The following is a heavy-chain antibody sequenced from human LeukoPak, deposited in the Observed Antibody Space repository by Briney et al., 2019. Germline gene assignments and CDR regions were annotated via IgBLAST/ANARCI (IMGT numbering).Heavy chain of an antibody. CDR2: IYYSGST. CDR1: GGSISSYY. Sequence: SETLSLTCTVSGGSISSYYWGWIRQPPGKGLEWTGYIYYSGSTNYNPSLKSRVTISEDTSKNQFSLKLSSVTAADTAVYYCARRVWGNASPYCTNGVCYKGGYYYGMDVWGQGTTVTVSS. V-gene: IGHV4-59*08. J-gene: IGHJ6*02. CDR3: ARRVWGNASPYCTNGVCYKGGYYYGMDV. D-gene: IGHD2-8*01.